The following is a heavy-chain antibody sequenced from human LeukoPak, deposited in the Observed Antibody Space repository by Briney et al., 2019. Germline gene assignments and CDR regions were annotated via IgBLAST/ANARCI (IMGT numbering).Heavy chain of an antibody. CDR3: ARALGSGWVYFL. CDR2: INSDGSST. V-gene: IGHV3-74*01. D-gene: IGHD3-10*01. Sequence: GGSLRLSCAASGFTFSSYWMLWVRQAPGKGLVWVSCINSDGSSTSYADSVKGRFTISRDNAKNTLYLQMNSLRVEDTAVYYCARALGSGWVYFLGGQGTLVTVSS. J-gene: IGHJ4*02. CDR1: GFTFSSYW.